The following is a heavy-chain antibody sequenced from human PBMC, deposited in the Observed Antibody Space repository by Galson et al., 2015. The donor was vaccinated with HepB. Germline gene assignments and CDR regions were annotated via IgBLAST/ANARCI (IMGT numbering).Heavy chain of an antibody. CDR2: IKSKSDGGTT. D-gene: IGHD3-22*01. Sequence: SLRLSCAASSFTFTNAWMNWVRQAPGKGLEWVGRIKSKSDGGTTDYAAHVKGRVFISRDDSKNTLYMQMNSLKSDDTAVYYCTTEYFYDSTGYLGDAFDIWGQGTMVTVSS. J-gene: IGHJ3*02. V-gene: IGHV3-15*07. CDR1: SFTFTNAW. CDR3: TTEYFYDSTGYLGDAFDI.